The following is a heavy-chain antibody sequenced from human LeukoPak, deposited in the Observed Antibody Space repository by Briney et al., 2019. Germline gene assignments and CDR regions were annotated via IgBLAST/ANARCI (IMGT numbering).Heavy chain of an antibody. Sequence: GASVKVSCKASGYTFSSYGISWVRQAPGQGLEWMGGIIPIFGTANYAQKFQGRVTITADESTSTAYMELSSLRSEDTAVYYCARATEATVVTPMWYFDLWGRGTLVTVSS. V-gene: IGHV1-69*13. J-gene: IGHJ2*01. D-gene: IGHD4-23*01. CDR2: IIPIFGTA. CDR3: ARATEATVVTPMWYFDL. CDR1: GYTFSSYG.